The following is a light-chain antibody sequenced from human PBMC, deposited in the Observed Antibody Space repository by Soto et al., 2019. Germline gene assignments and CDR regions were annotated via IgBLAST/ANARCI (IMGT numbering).Light chain of an antibody. V-gene: IGKV3-20*01. J-gene: IGKJ4*02. CDR2: GAS. Sequence: EIMVKLSPGTLSLSPRERATLSCRASQSVSNNYLAWYQQRPGQAPRLLIYGASNRATGIPDRFSGSGSGTDFTLTIIRLEPEDFAVYYCQQYCISGTFGEGTKVDIK. CDR1: QSVSNNY. CDR3: QQYCISGT.